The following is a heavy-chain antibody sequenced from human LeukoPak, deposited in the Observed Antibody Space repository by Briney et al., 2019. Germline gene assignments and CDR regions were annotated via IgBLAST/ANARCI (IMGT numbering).Heavy chain of an antibody. V-gene: IGHV1-18*01. CDR3: ARDGYSYGYADY. D-gene: IGHD5-18*01. J-gene: IGHJ4*02. CDR1: GYTYTSYG. Sequence: VASVKVSCKASGYTYTSYGISWVRQAPGQGLEWMGWISAYNGNTNYAQKLQGRVTMTTDTSTRTAYMELRSLRSDDTAVYYCARDGYSYGYADYWGQGTLVTVSS. CDR2: ISAYNGNT.